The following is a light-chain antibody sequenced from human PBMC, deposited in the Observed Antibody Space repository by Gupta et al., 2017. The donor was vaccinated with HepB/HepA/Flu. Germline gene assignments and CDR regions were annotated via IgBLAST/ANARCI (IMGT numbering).Light chain of an antibody. CDR1: QSVSSN. V-gene: IGKV3-15*01. Sequence: EIVITQSPATLSVSPGERATLSCRASQSVSSNLAWYQQTPGQAPRLLIYGASTRTTGIPARFSGSGSGTDFTLTISSLQSEDFAVYYCQQYDNWPLTFGQGTRLEIK. J-gene: IGKJ5*01. CDR3: QQYDNWPLT. CDR2: GAS.